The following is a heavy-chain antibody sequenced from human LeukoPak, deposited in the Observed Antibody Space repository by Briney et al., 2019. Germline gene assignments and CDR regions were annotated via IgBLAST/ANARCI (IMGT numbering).Heavy chain of an antibody. D-gene: IGHD1-14*01. CDR2: MYYSGST. CDR1: GGSVSSYF. J-gene: IGHJ4*02. V-gene: IGHV4-59*02. Sequence: PSETLSLTCTVSGGSVSSYFCSWIRQPPGKGLEWIGYMYYSGSTNYNPSLKSRVTMSVDTSKNQFSLQLSSVTAADTAVYYCARRGTTSPFDYWGQGTLVTVSS. CDR3: ARRGTTSPFDY.